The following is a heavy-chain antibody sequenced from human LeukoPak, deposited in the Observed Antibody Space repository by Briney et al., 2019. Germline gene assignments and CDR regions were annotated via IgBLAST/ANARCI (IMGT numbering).Heavy chain of an antibody. D-gene: IGHD3-3*01. V-gene: IGHV3-23*01. CDR1: GFTFSSYA. J-gene: IGHJ4*02. Sequence: GGSLRLSCAASGFTFSSYAMNWVRQAPGKGLEWVSAISGSGGSTYYADSVKGRFTISRDSSKNTLYLQMNSLRAEDTAIYYCAKVIYDFWSGYYGWGQGTLVTVSS. CDR2: ISGSGGST. CDR3: AKVIYDFWSGYYG.